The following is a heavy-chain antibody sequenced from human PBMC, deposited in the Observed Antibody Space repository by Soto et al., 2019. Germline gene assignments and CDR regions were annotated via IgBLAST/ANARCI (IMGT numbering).Heavy chain of an antibody. V-gene: IGHV1-8*01. CDR1: GYTFTSFD. Sequence: ASVKVSCEASGYTFTSFDINWVRQATGQGLEWMGWMNPNSGDTGYAQKFQGRVTMTRNTSTSTAYMELSSLTSDDTAVYYCARNLFDIGGRGTMVTV. CDR3: ARNLFDI. J-gene: IGHJ3*02. CDR2: MNPNSGDT.